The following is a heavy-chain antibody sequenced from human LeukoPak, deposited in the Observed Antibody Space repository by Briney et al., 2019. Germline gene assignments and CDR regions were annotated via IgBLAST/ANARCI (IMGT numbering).Heavy chain of an antibody. CDR2: ISSSGSTI. Sequence: HAGGSLRLSCAASGFTFSSYGMHWVRQAPGKGLEWVSYISSSGSTIYYADSVKGRFTISRDNAKNSLYLQMNSLRAEDTAVYYCARGKRSGLDYWGQGTLVTVSS. J-gene: IGHJ4*02. CDR3: ARGKRSGLDY. V-gene: IGHV3-48*04. D-gene: IGHD3-22*01. CDR1: GFTFSSYG.